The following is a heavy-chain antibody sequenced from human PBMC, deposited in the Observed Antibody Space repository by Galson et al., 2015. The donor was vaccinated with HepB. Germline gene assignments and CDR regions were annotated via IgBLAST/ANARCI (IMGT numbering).Heavy chain of an antibody. Sequence: QSGAEVKKPGESLKISCTGSRESLRNYWIGWVRQQPGKGLEWMGIIYPRDSDTRYSPSFQGQITISADDSISTAYLQWSSLKVPDTAIYYCARQVVGAANLEYWGQGTLVTVSS. CDR2: IYPRDSDT. CDR1: RESLRNYW. V-gene: IGHV5-51*01. CDR3: ARQVVGAANLEY. D-gene: IGHD2-15*01. J-gene: IGHJ4*02.